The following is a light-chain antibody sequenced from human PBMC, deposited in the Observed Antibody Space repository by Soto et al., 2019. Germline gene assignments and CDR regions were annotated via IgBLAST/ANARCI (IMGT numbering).Light chain of an antibody. Sequence: DILLTQFPESLTVSPGERATITCESSQNVLYHANNRTHVSWYQQRPGQPPNLLIFWASMRESRVPGRFRGSWSGTNVTLSIANSQPEDGAFYHCQQFFTTPWTFGQGTRLEI. CDR1: QNVLYHANNRTH. V-gene: IGKV4-1*01. CDR3: QQFFTTPWT. CDR2: WAS. J-gene: IGKJ1*01.